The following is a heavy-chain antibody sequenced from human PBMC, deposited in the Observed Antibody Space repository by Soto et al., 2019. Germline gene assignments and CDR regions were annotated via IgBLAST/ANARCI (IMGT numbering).Heavy chain of an antibody. V-gene: IGHV1-8*01. CDR1: GYTFTDYD. D-gene: IGHD6-13*01. J-gene: IGHJ5*02. Sequence: GASVKVSCKAHGYTFTDYDINWVLQAAGRAPEWMGWMNPNTGNTAYAQKFQGRLTLTRDTSMATAYMDLSSLTSEDTAVYYCARGFSSYSDLWAQGTLVTVSS. CDR2: MNPNTGNT. CDR3: ARGFSSYSDL.